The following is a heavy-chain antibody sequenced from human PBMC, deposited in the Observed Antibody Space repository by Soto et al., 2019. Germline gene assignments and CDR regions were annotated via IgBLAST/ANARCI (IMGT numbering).Heavy chain of an antibody. V-gene: IGHV5-10-1*03. D-gene: IGHD4-17*01. CDR1: GYSFTSYW. Sequence: EVQLVQSGAEVKKPGESLRISCKGSGYSFTSYWISWVRQMPGKGLEWMGRIDPSDSYTNYSPSFQGHVTISADKSISTAYLQWSSLKASDTAMYYCASRGGNDYGVDPGDSMEMAFDIWGQGTMVTVSS. J-gene: IGHJ3*02. CDR3: ASRGGNDYGVDPGDSMEMAFDI. CDR2: IDPSDSYT.